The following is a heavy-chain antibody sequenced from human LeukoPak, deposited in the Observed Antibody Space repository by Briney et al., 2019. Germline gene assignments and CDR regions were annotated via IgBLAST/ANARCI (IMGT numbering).Heavy chain of an antibody. Sequence: GGSLRLSCAASGFTFSSYWMSWVRQAPGKGLEWVANIKLGGSEKYYVDSVKGRFTISRDSAKNSLYLQMNSLRAEDTAVYYCARISSGRYYFDYWGQGTLVTVSS. D-gene: IGHD6-25*01. CDR1: GFTFSSYW. V-gene: IGHV3-7*01. J-gene: IGHJ4*02. CDR3: ARISSGRYYFDY. CDR2: IKLGGSEK.